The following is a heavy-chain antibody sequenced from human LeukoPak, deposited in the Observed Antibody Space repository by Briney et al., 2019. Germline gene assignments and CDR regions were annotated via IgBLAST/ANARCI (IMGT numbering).Heavy chain of an antibody. V-gene: IGHV3-48*04. D-gene: IGHD3-9*01. CDR2: ISYNSGTI. CDR1: GFTFSRYW. Sequence: GGSLRLSCAASGFTFSRYWMSWVRQAPGKGLEWLSYISYNSGTISYADSVKGRFTVSRDDAANSLYLQMTSLRVEDTAVYYCARGRLGGHFNWMPSPPDYWGQGTLVTVSS. J-gene: IGHJ4*02. CDR3: ARGRLGGHFNWMPSPPDY.